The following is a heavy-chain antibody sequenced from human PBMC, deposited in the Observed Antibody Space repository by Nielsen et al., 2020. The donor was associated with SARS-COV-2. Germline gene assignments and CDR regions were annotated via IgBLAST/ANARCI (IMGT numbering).Heavy chain of an antibody. CDR2: INHSGST. V-gene: IGHV4-34*01. CDR1: GGSFSGYY. CDR3: ARAGIWFGEYIDY. Sequence: SETLSLTCAVYGGSFSGYYWSWIRQPPGKGLEWIGEINHSGSTNYNPSLKSRVTISVDTSKNQFSLKLSSVTAADTAVYYCARAGIWFGEYIDYWGQGTLVTVSS. J-gene: IGHJ4*02. D-gene: IGHD3-10*01.